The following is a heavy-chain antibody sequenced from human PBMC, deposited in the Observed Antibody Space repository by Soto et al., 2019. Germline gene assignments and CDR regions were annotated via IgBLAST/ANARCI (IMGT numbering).Heavy chain of an antibody. J-gene: IGHJ6*02. D-gene: IGHD3-16*01. CDR2: IYYSGST. CDR1: GGSISSGGYY. CDR3: AGELFERDYVWGSYYYGMDV. Sequence: SETLSLTCTVSGGSISSGGYYWSWIRQHPGKGLEWIGYIYYSGSTYYNPSLKSRVTISVDTSKNQFSLKLSSVTAADTAVYYCAGELFERDYVWGSYYYGMDVWGQVTTGTVSS. V-gene: IGHV4-31*03.